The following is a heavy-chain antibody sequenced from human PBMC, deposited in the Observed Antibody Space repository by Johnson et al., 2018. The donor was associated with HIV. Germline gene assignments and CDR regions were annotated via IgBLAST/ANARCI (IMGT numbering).Heavy chain of an antibody. CDR2: ISSNGGNT. Sequence: VQLVESGGTLVQPGGSLRLSCVGSGFTFNNYAMHWVRQAPGKRLEYVSAISSNGGNTYYANFAKGRFTISRDNSKNTLYLQMGSLRAEDMAVYYCARRVGMIVVDRGAVDIWGQGTMVTVSS. J-gene: IGHJ3*02. D-gene: IGHD3-22*01. CDR1: GFTFNNYA. V-gene: IGHV3-64*01. CDR3: ARRVGMIVVDRGAVDI.